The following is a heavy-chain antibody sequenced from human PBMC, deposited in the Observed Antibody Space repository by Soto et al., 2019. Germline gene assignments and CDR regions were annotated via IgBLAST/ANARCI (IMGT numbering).Heavy chain of an antibody. V-gene: IGHV4-39*01. CDR3: ASLYEYGDCFDY. J-gene: IGHJ4*02. D-gene: IGHD4-17*01. Sequence: SETLSLTCTVSGGSISSSSYYWGWIRQPPGKGLEWIGSIYYSGSTYYNPSLKSRVTISVDTSKNQFSLKLSSVTAADTAVYYCASLYEYGDCFDYWGQGTLVTVSS. CDR2: IYYSGST. CDR1: GGSISSSSYY.